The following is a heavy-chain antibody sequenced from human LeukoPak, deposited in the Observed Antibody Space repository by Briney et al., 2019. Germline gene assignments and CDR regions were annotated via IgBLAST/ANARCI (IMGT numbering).Heavy chain of an antibody. V-gene: IGHV3-23*01. D-gene: IGHD2-15*01. CDR2: ISGGGVTT. CDR3: AKDCRYYFDS. Sequence: GGSLRLSCAASGFTFSSYAMSWVRQAPGKGLEWVATISGGGVTTYYADSVKGRFTISSDNSKNTLYLQMNSLRAEDTAVYYCAKDCRYYFDSWGQGTLVTVSS. CDR1: GFTFSSYA. J-gene: IGHJ4*02.